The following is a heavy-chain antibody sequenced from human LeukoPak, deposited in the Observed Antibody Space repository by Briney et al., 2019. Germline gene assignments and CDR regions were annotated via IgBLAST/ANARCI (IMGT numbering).Heavy chain of an antibody. Sequence: PSETLSLTCAVYGGSFSGYYWSWIRQPPGKGLEWIGEINHSGSTNYNPSLKSRVTISVDTSKNQFSLKLSSVTAADTAVYYCARGYCSSTSCYTNWFDPWGQGTLVTVSS. CDR3: ARGYCSSTSCYTNWFDP. D-gene: IGHD2-2*02. J-gene: IGHJ5*02. CDR1: GGSFSGYY. V-gene: IGHV4-34*01. CDR2: INHSGST.